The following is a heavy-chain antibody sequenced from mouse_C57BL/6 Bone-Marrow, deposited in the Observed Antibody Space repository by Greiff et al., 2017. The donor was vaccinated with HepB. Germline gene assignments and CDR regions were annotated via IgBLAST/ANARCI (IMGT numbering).Heavy chain of an antibody. V-gene: IGHV1-39*01. CDR2: INPNYGTT. CDR1: GYSFTDYN. J-gene: IGHJ4*01. Sequence: EVKLVESGPELVKPGASVKISCKASGYSFTDYNMNWVKQSNGKSLEWIGVINPNYGTTSYNQKFKGKATLTVDQSSSTAYMQLNSLTSEDSAVYYCARGGLRRRNFFYYYAMDYWGQGTSVTVSS. CDR3: ARGGLRRRNFFYYYAMDY. D-gene: IGHD2-4*01.